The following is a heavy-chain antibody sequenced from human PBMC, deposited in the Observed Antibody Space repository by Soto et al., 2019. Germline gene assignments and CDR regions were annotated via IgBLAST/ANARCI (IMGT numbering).Heavy chain of an antibody. V-gene: IGHV1-18*04. Sequence: QVQLVQSGAEVKRPGASVRVSCKASGYTFSSYAISWVRPAPGQGLEWMGWINTSNGNTNYAQKLQGRVTMTTDTSTSTAYMELRSLRSDDTAVYYCARCSTSCYNGFDYWGQGTLVTVSS. CDR3: ARCSTSCYNGFDY. CDR1: GYTFSSYA. CDR2: INTSNGNT. D-gene: IGHD2-2*02. J-gene: IGHJ4*02.